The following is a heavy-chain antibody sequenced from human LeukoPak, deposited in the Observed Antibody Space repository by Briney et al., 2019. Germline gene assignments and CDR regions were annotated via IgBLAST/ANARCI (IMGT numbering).Heavy chain of an antibody. D-gene: IGHD3-16*01. CDR2: IWYDGSDQ. CDR3: AKSQFGGVFDGFDI. V-gene: IGHV3-33*06. CDR1: GFTFSSYG. J-gene: IGHJ3*02. Sequence: GGSLRLSCAASGFTFSSYGMHWVRQAPGEGLEWVAVIWYDGSDQYYADSVKGRFTISRDNSKNTLYVQMNSLRAEDTAVYYCAKSQFGGVFDGFDIWGQGTMVTVSS.